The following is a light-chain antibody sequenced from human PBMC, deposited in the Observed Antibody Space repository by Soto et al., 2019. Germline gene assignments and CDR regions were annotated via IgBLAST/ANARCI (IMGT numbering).Light chain of an antibody. CDR1: SSDVGSYNF. Sequence: QSALTQPASVSGSPGQSITISCTGTSSDVGSYNFVSWYQQHPGKAPKLLIYEVSNRPSGVSNRFSGSKSGSTASLTISGLQAEDEADYYCCSYAGRSTWDVVFGGGTKVTVL. CDR2: EVS. V-gene: IGLV2-23*02. CDR3: CSYAGRSTWDVV. J-gene: IGLJ2*01.